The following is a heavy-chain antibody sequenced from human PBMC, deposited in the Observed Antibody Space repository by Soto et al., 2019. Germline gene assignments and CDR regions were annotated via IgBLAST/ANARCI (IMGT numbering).Heavy chain of an antibody. J-gene: IGHJ4*02. CDR2: IYWDDDK. D-gene: IGHD5-18*01. CDR3: AHSGADTAMVVLFDY. V-gene: IGHV2-5*02. CDR1: GFSLSTSGVG. Sequence: QITLKESGPTLVKPTQTLTLTCTFSGFSLSTSGVGVGWIRQPPGKALEWLALIYWDDDKRYSPSLKSRLTIXXDXSXTQVVLTMTNMDPVDTATYYCAHSGADTAMVVLFDYWGQGTLVTVSS.